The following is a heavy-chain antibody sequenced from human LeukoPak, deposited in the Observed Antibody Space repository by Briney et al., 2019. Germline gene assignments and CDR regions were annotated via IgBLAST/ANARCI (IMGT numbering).Heavy chain of an antibody. CDR3: ARGRLGYNY. CDR1: GFTFSSYA. Sequence: GGSLRLSCAASGFTFSSYAMNWVRQAPGKGLEWISSISGSGDNTYYADSVKGRFAISRDNAKNSLYLQMNSLRAEDTAVYYCARGRLGYNYWGQGTLVTVSS. J-gene: IGHJ4*02. D-gene: IGHD2-15*01. V-gene: IGHV3-23*01. CDR2: ISGSGDNT.